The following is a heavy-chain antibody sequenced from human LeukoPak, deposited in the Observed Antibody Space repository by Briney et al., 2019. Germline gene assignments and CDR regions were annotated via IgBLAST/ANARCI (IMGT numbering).Heavy chain of an antibody. D-gene: IGHD3-10*01. Sequence: QPGGSLRLSCAASGFTFSSYAMSWVRQAPGKGLEWVSAISGSGGSTYYADSVKGRFTISRDNSKNTLYLQMNSLRAEDTAVYYCAKGPSHYYGSGNDYWGQGTLVTVSS. CDR2: ISGSGGST. J-gene: IGHJ4*02. V-gene: IGHV3-23*01. CDR1: GFTFSSYA. CDR3: AKGPSHYYGSGNDY.